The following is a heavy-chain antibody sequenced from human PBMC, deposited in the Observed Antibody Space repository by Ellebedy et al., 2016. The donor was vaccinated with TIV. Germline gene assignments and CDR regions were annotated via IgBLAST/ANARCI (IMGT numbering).Heavy chain of an antibody. V-gene: IGHV1-46*01. CDR1: GGTFSSYA. CDR2: INPSGGST. J-gene: IGHJ4*02. D-gene: IGHD5-12*01. Sequence: AASVKVSCKASGGTFSSYAISWVRQAPGQGLEWMGIINPSGGSTSYAQKFQGRVTMTRDTSTSTVYMELSSLRSEDTAVYYCARVESGYDSRSYFDYWGQGTLVTVSS. CDR3: ARVESGYDSRSYFDY.